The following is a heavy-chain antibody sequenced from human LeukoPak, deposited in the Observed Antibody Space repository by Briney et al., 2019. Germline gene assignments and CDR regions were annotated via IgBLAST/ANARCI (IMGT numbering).Heavy chain of an antibody. CDR3: ARVQYVFWSGYPLGWFDP. CDR1: GGPISSGSYS. J-gene: IGHJ5*02. Sequence: NPSQTLSLTCTISGGPISSGSYSRSWIRQPAGKGLEWIERIYNSGSTNYNPPLKRGLTLSVDTCKNQFSLDLSSVTAAATAVYYCARVQYVFWSGYPLGWFDPWGQGTLVTVSS. D-gene: IGHD3-3*01. V-gene: IGHV4-61*02. CDR2: IYNSGST.